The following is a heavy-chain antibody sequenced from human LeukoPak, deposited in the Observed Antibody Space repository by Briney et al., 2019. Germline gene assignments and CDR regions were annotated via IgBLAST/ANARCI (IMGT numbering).Heavy chain of an antibody. V-gene: IGHV4-4*02. CDR2: IYHHGAT. CDR1: GVSFSGITW. CDR3: ARGPSVAAHLDY. D-gene: IGHD5-12*01. Sequence: PSGPLSLTCAAPGVSFSGITWGGWAGPPPGRGLEWIGEIYHHGATNYNPSLKSRVTLSVDKSKNQFSLELSSVTAADTAVYYCARGPSVAAHLDYWGQGTLVTVSS. J-gene: IGHJ4*02.